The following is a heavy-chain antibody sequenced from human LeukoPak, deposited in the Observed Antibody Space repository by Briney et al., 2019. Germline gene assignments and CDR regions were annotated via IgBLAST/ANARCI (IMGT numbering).Heavy chain of an antibody. V-gene: IGHV4-30-2*01. CDR1: GGSISSDGYS. J-gene: IGHJ3*02. CDR3: ARTSIAARRANAFDI. Sequence: PSETLSLTCAVSGGSISSDGYSWSWIRQPPGKGLEWIGYIYHSGSTYYNPSLKSRVTISVDRSKNQFSPKLSSVTAADTAVYYCARTSIAARRANAFDIWGQGTMVTVSS. D-gene: IGHD6-6*01. CDR2: IYHSGST.